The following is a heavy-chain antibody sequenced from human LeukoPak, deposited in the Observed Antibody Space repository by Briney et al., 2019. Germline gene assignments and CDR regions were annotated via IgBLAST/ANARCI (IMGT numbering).Heavy chain of an antibody. CDR1: GFSFSSNA. V-gene: IGHV3-23*01. D-gene: IGHD3-3*01. CDR2: IRGNGDT. J-gene: IGHJ4*02. Sequence: GGSLRLSCAASGFSFSSNAMSWVRQAPARGLEWVSSIRGNGDTFYADSVKGRFTLSRDDSRNTVYLHLNNLRVEDSAVYYCARASWSSNADAVWWGQGTLVTVSS. CDR3: ARASWSSNADAVW.